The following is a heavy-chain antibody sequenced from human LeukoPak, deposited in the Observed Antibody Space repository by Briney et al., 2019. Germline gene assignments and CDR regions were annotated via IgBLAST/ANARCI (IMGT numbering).Heavy chain of an antibody. V-gene: IGHV3-23*01. CDR3: ARRGDSSGYYGGPFAY. Sequence: GGSLRLSCAASGFTFSSYAMSWFRQAPGKGLEGVSAIGGSGDSTYYADSVKGWFTISRDNSKNTLYLQMNSLRAEDTAVYYCARRGDSSGYYGGPFAYWGQGTLVTVSS. CDR2: IGGSGDST. J-gene: IGHJ4*02. D-gene: IGHD3-22*01. CDR1: GFTFSSYA.